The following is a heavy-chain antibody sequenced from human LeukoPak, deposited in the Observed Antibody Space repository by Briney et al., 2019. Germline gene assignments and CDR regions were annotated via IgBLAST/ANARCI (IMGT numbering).Heavy chain of an antibody. CDR2: IRSGGNVT. D-gene: IGHD3-3*01. CDR3: AKDHGFWSGFLF. Sequence: GGSLRLSCEASGFLFRSNGMHWVRQAPGKGLEWVAFIRSGGNVTKYQDSIKGRFTISRDNSKNILYLQLNDVRPDDTAVYFCAKDHGFWSGFLFWGQGILVTVPS. V-gene: IGHV3-30*02. J-gene: IGHJ4*02. CDR1: GFLFRSNG.